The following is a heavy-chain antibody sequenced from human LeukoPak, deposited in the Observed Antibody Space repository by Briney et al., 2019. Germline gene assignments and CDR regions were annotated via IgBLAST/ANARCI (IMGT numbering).Heavy chain of an antibody. J-gene: IGHJ4*02. Sequence: ASVKVSCKASGYIFTKYVVHWVRQAPGQRPEWMGWIKAGNGDTKYSQNFQDRLTITRDTSASTVYMELSSLPSEDTALYYGARDDCGDTCYPGGYWGQGTLVTVSS. CDR1: GYIFTKYV. CDR2: IKAGNGDT. CDR3: ARDDCGDTCYPGGY. V-gene: IGHV1-3*01. D-gene: IGHD2-21*01.